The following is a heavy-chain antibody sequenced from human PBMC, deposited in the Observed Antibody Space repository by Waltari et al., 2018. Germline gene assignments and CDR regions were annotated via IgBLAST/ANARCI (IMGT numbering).Heavy chain of an antibody. CDR3: AKDRYCNYISCYGGWVY. CDR2: ISGSGYNT. V-gene: IGHV3-23*04. D-gene: IGHD2-2*01. Sequence: EVQLVESGGGLVQPGGSLRLCCAAAGFTFSSYPMRGVRQAPGKGVEWVSVISGSGYNTYYADSVKGRFTISRDNSKNTLYLQMNSLRADDTATYYCAKDRYCNYISCYGGWVYWGQGNLVTVSS. J-gene: IGHJ4*02. CDR1: GFTFSSYP.